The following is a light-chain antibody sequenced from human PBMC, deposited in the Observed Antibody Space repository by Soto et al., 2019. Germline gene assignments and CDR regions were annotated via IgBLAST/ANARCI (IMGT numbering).Light chain of an antibody. Sequence: EVVLTQSPSPLSLSPGERATLSCRASQSVYSYLAWYQQKPGQPPRLLISEVSNSATGIPARFSCSGYGTDFTLTISSLEPEDFAVEDCQHRNDWPFTFGGGTKVEIK. V-gene: IGKV3-11*01. CDR2: EVS. CDR3: QHRNDWPFT. CDR1: QSVYSY. J-gene: IGKJ4*01.